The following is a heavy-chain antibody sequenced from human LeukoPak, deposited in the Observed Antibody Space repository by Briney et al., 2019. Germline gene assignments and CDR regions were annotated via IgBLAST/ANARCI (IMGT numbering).Heavy chain of an antibody. Sequence: GASVKVSCKASGYTFTSYGISRVRQAPGQGLEWMGWISAYNGNTNYAQKLQGRVTMTTDTSTSTDYMELRSLRSDNTAVYYCARDQIDGVLRDFDWLSSQVAFDIWGQGTMVTVSS. CDR2: ISAYNGNT. CDR3: ARDQIDGVLRDFDWLSSQVAFDI. D-gene: IGHD3-9*01. J-gene: IGHJ3*02. CDR1: GYTFTSYG. V-gene: IGHV1-18*01.